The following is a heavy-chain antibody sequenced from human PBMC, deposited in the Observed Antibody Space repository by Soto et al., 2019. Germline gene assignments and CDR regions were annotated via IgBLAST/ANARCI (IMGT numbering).Heavy chain of an antibody. CDR1: GYTFTSSA. D-gene: IGHD6-19*01. CDR2: IVVGSGNT. CDR3: AAETQWLGDFDY. V-gene: IGHV1-58*01. Sequence: SVKVSCKASGYTFTSSAVQWVRQARGQRLEWIGWIVVGSGNTNYAQKFQERVTITRDMSTSTAYMELSSLRSEDTAVYYCAAETQWLGDFDYWGQGTLVTVSS. J-gene: IGHJ4*02.